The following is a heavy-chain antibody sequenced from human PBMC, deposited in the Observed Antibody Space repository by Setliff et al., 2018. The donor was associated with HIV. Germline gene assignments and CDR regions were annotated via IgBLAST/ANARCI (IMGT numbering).Heavy chain of an antibody. D-gene: IGHD3-22*01. CDR3: ARSHYDSLGYYYRGDAFDI. V-gene: IGHV3-64*04. CDR2: ISGNGGNT. Sequence: ASGLSLRNYAMHWVRQAPGKGLEYVSAISGNGGNTYYTDSVKGRFTISRDNAKNSLYLQMNSLRAEDTAVYYCARSHYDSLGYYYRGDAFDIWGLGTMVTVSS. J-gene: IGHJ3*02. CDR1: GLSLRNYA.